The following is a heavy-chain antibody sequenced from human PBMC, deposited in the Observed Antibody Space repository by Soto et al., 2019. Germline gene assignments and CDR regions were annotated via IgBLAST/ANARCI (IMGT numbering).Heavy chain of an antibody. Sequence: PSETLSLTCTVSGGSISSGGYYWSWIRQHPGKGLEGIGYIYYSGGTYYNPSLKSRVTISVDTSKNQFSLKLSSVTAAAAAVYYAARSPLPRKYDWFDPWGQGTLVTVSS. CDR1: GGSISSGGYY. V-gene: IGHV4-31*03. CDR2: IYYSGGT. CDR3: ARSPLPRKYDWFDP. J-gene: IGHJ5*02.